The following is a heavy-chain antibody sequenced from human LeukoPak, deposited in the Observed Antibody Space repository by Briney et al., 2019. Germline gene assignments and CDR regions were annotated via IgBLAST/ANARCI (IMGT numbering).Heavy chain of an antibody. V-gene: IGHV3-23*01. D-gene: IGHD4-17*01. CDR1: GFTFSSYS. CDR2: MSGSGDSR. CDR3: AKAVTTGPYYGMDV. J-gene: IGHJ6*02. Sequence: QTGGSLRLSCAASGFTFSSYSMNWVRQAPGKGLEWVSGMSGSGDSRYFADSVKGRFTISRDNSRNTVDLEMNSLRAEDTAVYYCAKAVTTGPYYGMDVWGQGTTVTVSS.